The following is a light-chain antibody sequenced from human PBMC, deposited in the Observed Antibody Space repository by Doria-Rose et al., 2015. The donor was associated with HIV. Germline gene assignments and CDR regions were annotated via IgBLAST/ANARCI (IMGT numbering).Light chain of an antibody. CDR3: QQYGTSRGT. Sequence: EIVMTQSPGTLSLSTGERATLSCRASQRVKSSYLAWYQQKPGQAPRLLIYDASTRATGIPDRFSGSWSGTDFTLTISRLEPEDVAVYYCQQYGTSRGTFGQGTRLEIK. J-gene: IGKJ5*01. V-gene: IGKV3-20*01. CDR2: DAS. CDR1: QRVKSSY.